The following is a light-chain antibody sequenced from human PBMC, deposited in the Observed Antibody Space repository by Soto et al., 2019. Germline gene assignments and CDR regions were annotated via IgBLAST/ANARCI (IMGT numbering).Light chain of an antibody. CDR3: QHYVTLPLT. CDR1: QGIGDT. CDR2: DTS. Sequence: EIVMTHSPATLSVSPGEGSTLSCRASQGIGDTLALYQQKPGQTPRLLIYDTSIRATGVPARFSGSRSGAECTLTISSIHSDDSAFHYCQHYVTLPLTFGGGTKVDIK. J-gene: IGKJ4*01. V-gene: IGKV3-15*01.